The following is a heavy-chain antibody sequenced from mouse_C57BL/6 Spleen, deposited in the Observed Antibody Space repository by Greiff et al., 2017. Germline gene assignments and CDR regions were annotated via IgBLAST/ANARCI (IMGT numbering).Heavy chain of an antibody. CDR1: GYTFTSYW. J-gene: IGHJ3*01. CDR2: IYPGNSDT. D-gene: IGHD2-4*01. V-gene: IGHV1-5*01. Sequence: VQLKQSGTVLARPGASVKMSCKTSGYTFTSYWMHWVNQRPGQGLEWIGAIYPGNSDTSYTQKFKGKAKLTAVTSASTAYMELSSLANEDSAVYYCAGDYDGAWCAYWGQGTLVTVSA. CDR3: AGDYDGAWCAY.